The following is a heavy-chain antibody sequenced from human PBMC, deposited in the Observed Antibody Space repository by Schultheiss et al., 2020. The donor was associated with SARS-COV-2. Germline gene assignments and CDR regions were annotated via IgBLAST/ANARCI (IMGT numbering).Heavy chain of an antibody. CDR3: ARPLPDSSGYYGSLDY. CDR1: GGSISSGSYY. V-gene: IGHV4-61*02. CDR2: IYTSGST. J-gene: IGHJ4*02. D-gene: IGHD3-22*01. Sequence: SETLSLTCTVSGGSISSGSYYWSWIRQPAGKGLEWIGRIYTSGSTNYNPSLKSRVTISVDTSKNQFSLKLSSVTAADTAVYYCARPLPDSSGYYGSLDYWGQGTLVTVSS.